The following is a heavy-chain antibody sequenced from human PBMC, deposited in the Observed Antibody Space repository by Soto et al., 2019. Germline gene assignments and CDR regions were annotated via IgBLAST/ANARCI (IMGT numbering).Heavy chain of an antibody. J-gene: IGHJ4*02. D-gene: IGHD6-19*01. CDR2: IGSSDTTI. V-gene: IGHV3-11*01. Sequence: GGSLRLSCAASGFTFSYYYMNWIRQAPGKGLEWVSYIGSSDTTIYHADSVKGRFTISRDNAKNSLYLQMSSLRAEDTALYYCATGPVAGAFDYWGQGTLVTVS. CDR1: GFTFSYYY. CDR3: ATGPVAGAFDY.